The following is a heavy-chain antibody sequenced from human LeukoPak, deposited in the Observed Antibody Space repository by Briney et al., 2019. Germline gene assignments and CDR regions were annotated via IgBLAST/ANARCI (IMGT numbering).Heavy chain of an antibody. CDR1: GFTFRSYE. J-gene: IGHJ6*03. CDR2: ISSSGSNI. D-gene: IGHD3-22*01. Sequence: GGSLRLSCAASGFTFRSYEMNWVRQAPGKGLEWVSYISSSGSNINYADSVKGRFTISRDNAKNSLYLQINSLRAEDTAVYYCARVKYDTLYYYYYMDVWGKGTTVTISS. CDR3: ARVKYDTLYYYYYMDV. V-gene: IGHV3-48*03.